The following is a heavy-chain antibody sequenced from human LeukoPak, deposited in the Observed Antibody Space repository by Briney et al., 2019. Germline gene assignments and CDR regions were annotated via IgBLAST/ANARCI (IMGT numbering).Heavy chain of an antibody. CDR3: ANVNAMSTGY. D-gene: IGHD2-2*01. V-gene: IGHV3-23*01. CDR1: GFTFSSYG. J-gene: IGHJ4*02. Sequence: PGGTLRLSCAASGFTFSSYGMSWVRQAPGKGLEWVSAISGSGGSTYYADSVKGRFTISRDNSKNTLYLQMNSLRAEDTAVYYCANVNAMSTGYWGQGTLVTVSS. CDR2: ISGSGGST.